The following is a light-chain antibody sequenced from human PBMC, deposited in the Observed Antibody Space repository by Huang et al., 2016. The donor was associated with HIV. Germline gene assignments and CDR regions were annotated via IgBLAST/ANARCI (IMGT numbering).Light chain of an antibody. V-gene: IGKV2-28*01. CDR2: LGS. CDR1: QSLLHSNGYNY. CDR3: MQALQTGT. J-gene: IGKJ3*01. Sequence: DIVMTQSPLSLPVTPGEPASISCRSSQSLLHSNGYNYLDWYLQKSGQSPPLLIYLGSNRASGVPDRFSGSGSGTDFTLKISRVEAEDVGVYYCMQALQTGTFGPGTKVDIK.